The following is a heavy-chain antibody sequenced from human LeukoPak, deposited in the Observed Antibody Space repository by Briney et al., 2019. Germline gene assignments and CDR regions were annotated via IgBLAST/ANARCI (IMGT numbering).Heavy chain of an antibody. CDR1: GGSFSGYY. CDR3: ATSLGSGSY. Sequence: SETLSLTCAVYGGSFSGYYWSWIRQPPGKGPEWIGEINHSGSTNYNPSLKSRVTISVDTSKNQFSLKLSSVTAADTAVYYCATSLGSGSYWGQGTLVTVSS. CDR2: INHSGST. J-gene: IGHJ4*02. D-gene: IGHD1-26*01. V-gene: IGHV4-34*01.